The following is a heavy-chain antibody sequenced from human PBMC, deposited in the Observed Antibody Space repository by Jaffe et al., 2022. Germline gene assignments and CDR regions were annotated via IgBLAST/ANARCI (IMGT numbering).Heavy chain of an antibody. CDR3: ARDTADFWSGYLNYYYYYMDV. J-gene: IGHJ6*03. CDR1: GFTFSSYW. D-gene: IGHD3-3*01. Sequence: EVQLVESGGGLVQPGGSLRLSCAASGFTFSSYWMSWVRQAPGKGLEWVANIKQDGSEKYYVDSVKGRFTISRDNAKNSLYLQMNSLRAEDTAVYYCARDTADFWSGYLNYYYYYMDVWGKGTTVTVSS. V-gene: IGHV3-7*01. CDR2: IKQDGSEK.